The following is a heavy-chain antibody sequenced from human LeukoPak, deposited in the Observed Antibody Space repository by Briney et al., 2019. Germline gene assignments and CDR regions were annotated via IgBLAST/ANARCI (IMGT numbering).Heavy chain of an antibody. J-gene: IGHJ4*02. CDR1: GYTFTGYY. CDR2: INLNSGGT. V-gene: IGHV1-2*06. D-gene: IGHD3-22*01. Sequence: ASVKVSCKASGYTFTGYYMHWVRQAPGQGLEWMGRINLNSGGTNYAQKFQGRVTMTRDTSISTAYMELSRLRSDDTAVYYCATDAYYYDSSGYSTSVHYFDYWGQGTQVTVSS. CDR3: ATDAYYYDSSGYSTSVHYFDY.